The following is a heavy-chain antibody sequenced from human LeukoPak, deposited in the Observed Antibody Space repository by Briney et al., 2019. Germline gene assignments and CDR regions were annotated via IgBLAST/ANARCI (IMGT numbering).Heavy chain of an antibody. J-gene: IGHJ4*02. CDR1: GGSISSYY. CDR3: ARALSTTAGLDY. D-gene: IGHD4-17*01. CDR2: IYYSGST. Sequence: SETLSLTCTVSGGSISSYYWSWIRQPPGKGLEWIGYIYYSGSTNYNPSLKSRVTISVDTSKNQFSLKLSSVTAADTAVYYCARALSTTAGLDYWGQGTLVTVSS. V-gene: IGHV4-59*01.